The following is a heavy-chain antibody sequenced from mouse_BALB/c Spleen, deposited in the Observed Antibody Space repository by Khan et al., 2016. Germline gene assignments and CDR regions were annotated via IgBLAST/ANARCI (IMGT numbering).Heavy chain of an antibody. CDR2: ISYSGST. V-gene: IGHV3-2*02. CDR1: GYSITSDYA. J-gene: IGHJ3*01. CDR3: ARNGNRYERTWFAY. D-gene: IGHD2-14*01. Sequence: VQLQQSGPGLVKPSQSLSLTCTVTGYSITSDYAWNWIRQFPGNKLEWRGYISYSGSTSYNPSLKSRISITRDTSKNQFFLQLNSVTTEDTATYYYARNGNRYERTWFAYWGQGTLVTVSA.